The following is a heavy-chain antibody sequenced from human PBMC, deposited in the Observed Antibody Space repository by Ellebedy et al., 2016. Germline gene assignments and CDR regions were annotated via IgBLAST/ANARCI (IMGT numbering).Heavy chain of an antibody. CDR2: IYSGGST. V-gene: IGHV3-53*01. Sequence: GESLKISCAASGFTVSSNYMSWVRQAPGKGLEWVSVIYSGGSTYYADYVKGRFTISRDNSKNTLYLQMNSLRAEDTAVYYCAKAGQIGYCSGGSCYPPVDWGQGTLVTVSS. D-gene: IGHD2-15*01. CDR1: GFTVSSNY. J-gene: IGHJ4*02. CDR3: AKAGQIGYCSGGSCYPPVD.